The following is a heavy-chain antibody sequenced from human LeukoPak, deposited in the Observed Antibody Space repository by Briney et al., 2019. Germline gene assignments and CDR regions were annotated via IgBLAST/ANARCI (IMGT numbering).Heavy chain of an antibody. V-gene: IGHV3-23*01. CDR1: GFSFSSYA. D-gene: IGHD3-22*01. Sequence: GGSLRLSCAASGFSFSSYAMSWGRQAPGKGLEWVSAISGSGGSTYYADSVKGRFTISRDNSKNTLYLQMNSLRAEDTAVYYCAKGSYGYDSSGYYYGGFDYWGQGTLVTVSS. J-gene: IGHJ4*02. CDR3: AKGSYGYDSSGYYYGGFDY. CDR2: ISGSGGST.